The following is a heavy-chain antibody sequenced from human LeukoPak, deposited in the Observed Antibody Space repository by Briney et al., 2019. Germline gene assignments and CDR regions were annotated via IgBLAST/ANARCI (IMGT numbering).Heavy chain of an antibody. CDR1: GYTFTSYA. CDR2: INAGNGNT. D-gene: IGHD3-22*01. V-gene: IGHV1-3*01. CDR3: ARAQTYYYDSSGYYYPPYFDY. Sequence: ASVKASCKASGYTFTSYAMHWVRQAPGQRLEWMGWINAGNGNTKYSQKFQGRVTITRDTSASTAYMELSSLRSEDTAVYYCARAQTYYYDSSGYYYPPYFDYWGQGTLVTVSS. J-gene: IGHJ4*02.